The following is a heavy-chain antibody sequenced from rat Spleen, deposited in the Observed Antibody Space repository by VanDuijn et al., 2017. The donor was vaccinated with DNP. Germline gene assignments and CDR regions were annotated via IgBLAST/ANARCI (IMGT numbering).Heavy chain of an antibody. J-gene: IGHJ2*01. Sequence: EVQLVESGGGLVQPGRSLKLSCVASGFTFNNYWMTWIRQAPGKGLEWVASITNTGDTTYYLDSVKGRFTISRDNAKSTLYLQTDSLRSEDTATYYCASQLFDYWGQGVMVTVSS. V-gene: IGHV5-31*01. D-gene: IGHD1-10*01. CDR1: GFTFNNYW. CDR2: ITNTGDTT. CDR3: ASQLFDY.